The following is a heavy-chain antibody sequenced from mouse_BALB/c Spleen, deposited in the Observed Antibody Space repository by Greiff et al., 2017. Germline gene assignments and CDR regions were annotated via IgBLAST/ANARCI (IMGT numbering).Heavy chain of an antibody. CDR2: ISSGSSTI. D-gene: IGHD2-4*01. Sequence: EVKLMESGGGLVQPGGSRKLSCAASGFTFSSFGMHWVRQAPEKGLEWVAYISSGSSTIYYADTVKGRFTISRDNPKNTLFLQMTSLRSEDTAMYYCASSGDYDDYAMDYWGQGTSVTVSS. J-gene: IGHJ4*01. V-gene: IGHV5-17*02. CDR1: GFTFSSFG. CDR3: ASSGDYDDYAMDY.